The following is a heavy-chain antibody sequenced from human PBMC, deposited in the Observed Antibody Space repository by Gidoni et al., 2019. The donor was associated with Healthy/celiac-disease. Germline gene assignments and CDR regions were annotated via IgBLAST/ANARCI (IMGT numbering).Heavy chain of an antibody. CDR2: ISSSGSTI. CDR3: AGVVAATLRYGMDV. CDR1: GFTFRSYE. Sequence: EVQLVESGGGLVQPGGSLRLSCPASGFTFRSYEMNWVRQAPGKGLEWVSYISSSGSTIYYADSVKGRFTISRDNAKNSLYLQMNSLRAEDTAVYYCAGVVAATLRYGMDVWGQGTTVTVSS. V-gene: IGHV3-48*03. D-gene: IGHD2-15*01. J-gene: IGHJ6*02.